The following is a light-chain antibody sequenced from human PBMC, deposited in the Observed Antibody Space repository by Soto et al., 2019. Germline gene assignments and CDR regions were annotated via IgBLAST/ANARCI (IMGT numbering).Light chain of an antibody. V-gene: IGLV2-23*02. Sequence: QSALTQPASVSWSPGQSITISCTGTNSDVGSYNLVSWYQQHPGKAPKVIIYEVSERPSGVSDRFSGSKSGNTASLMISGLQAEDEADYYCCSYAGSSTQSYVFGSGTKVTVL. J-gene: IGLJ1*01. CDR3: CSYAGSSTQSYV. CDR2: EVS. CDR1: NSDVGSYNL.